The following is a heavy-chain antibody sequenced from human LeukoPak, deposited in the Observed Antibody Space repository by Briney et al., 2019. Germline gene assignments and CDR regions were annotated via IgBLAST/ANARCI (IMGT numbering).Heavy chain of an antibody. J-gene: IGHJ6*02. D-gene: IGHD3-22*01. CDR3: ATQYYDSSGYYYGFYVMDV. CDR1: GYTFTSYY. V-gene: IGHV1-46*01. CDR2: INPSGGST. Sequence: ASVKVSCKASGYTFTSYYMHWVRQAPGHGLEWMGIINPSGGSTSYAQKFPSRVTMTRDTSTSTVYMELSSLRSEDTAVYYCATQYYDSSGYYYGFYVMDVWGQGTTVTVSS.